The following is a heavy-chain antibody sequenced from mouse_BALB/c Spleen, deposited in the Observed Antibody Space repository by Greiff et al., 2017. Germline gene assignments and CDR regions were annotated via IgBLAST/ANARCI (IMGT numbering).Heavy chain of an antibody. J-gene: IGHJ3*01. D-gene: IGHD1-1*01. V-gene: IGHV3-8*02. CDR3: AREGYGATGLAY. CDR2: ISYSGST. CDR1: GDSITSGY. Sequence: EVQLQESGPSLVKPSQTLSLTCSVTGDSITSGYWNWIRKFPGNKLEYMGYISYSGSTYYNPSLKSRISITRDTSKNQYYLQLNSVTTEDTATYYCAREGYGATGLAYWGQGTLVTVSA.